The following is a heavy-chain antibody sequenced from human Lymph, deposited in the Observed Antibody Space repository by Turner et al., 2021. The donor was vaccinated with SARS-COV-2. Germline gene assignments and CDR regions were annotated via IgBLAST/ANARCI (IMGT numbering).Heavy chain of an antibody. J-gene: IGHJ4*02. CDR2: INWSGGSI. CDR1: GFTFDDYA. V-gene: IGHV3-9*01. CDR3: AKDLAGTYYSSFDY. Sequence: EVQLVESGGGWVKPGRSLRLYCEASGFTFDDYAMHCVRQAPGKGLECVSGINWSGGSIAYADSVKGRFTISRDNPKNSLYLQMNSLRAEDTAFYYCAKDLAGTYYSSFDYWGQGTLVTVSS. D-gene: IGHD1-26*01.